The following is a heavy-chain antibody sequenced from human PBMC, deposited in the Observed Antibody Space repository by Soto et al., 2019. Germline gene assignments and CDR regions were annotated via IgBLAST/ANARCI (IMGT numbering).Heavy chain of an antibody. J-gene: IGHJ4*02. CDR3: AKDRDQY. D-gene: IGHD3-10*01. V-gene: IGHV3-30*18. CDR2: ISYDGSNK. CDR1: GXTFSSYA. Sequence: GSLRLSCAASGXTFSSYAMHWVRQAPGKGLEWVAVISYDGSNKYYADSVKGRFTISRDNSKNTLYLQMNSLRAEDTAVYYCAKDRDQYWGQGTLVTVSS.